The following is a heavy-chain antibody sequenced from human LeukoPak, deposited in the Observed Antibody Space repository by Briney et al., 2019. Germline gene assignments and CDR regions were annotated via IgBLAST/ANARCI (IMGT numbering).Heavy chain of an antibody. CDR3: ASRLTDYGSGSYYRAFDI. J-gene: IGHJ3*02. Sequence: SVKVSCKASGGTFSSYAISWVRQAAGQGLEWMGGIIPIFGTANYAQKFQGRVTITADESTSTAYMELSSLTSEDTAVYYCASRLTDYGSGSYYRAFDIWGQGTMVTVSS. D-gene: IGHD3-10*01. V-gene: IGHV1-69*13. CDR1: GGTFSSYA. CDR2: IIPIFGTA.